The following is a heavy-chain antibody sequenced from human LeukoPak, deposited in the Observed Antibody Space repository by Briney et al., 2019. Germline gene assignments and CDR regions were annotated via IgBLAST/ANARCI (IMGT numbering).Heavy chain of an antibody. CDR2: IHYSGST. Sequence: SETLSLTCTVSGGSISTYYWSWIRQPPGKGLEWIGYIHYSGSTNYNPSLKSRVTISVDTSKNQFSLRLRSVTAADTAVFYCARGKNAEDHYYYMDVWGKGTTVTVSS. D-gene: IGHD2-2*01. V-gene: IGHV4-59*01. CDR3: ARGKNAEDHYYYMDV. CDR1: GGSISTYY. J-gene: IGHJ6*03.